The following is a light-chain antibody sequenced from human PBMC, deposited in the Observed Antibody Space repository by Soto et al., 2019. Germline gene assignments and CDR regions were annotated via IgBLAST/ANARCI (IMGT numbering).Light chain of an antibody. V-gene: IGLV2-14*01. Sequence: QSALTQPASVSGSPGQSITISCTGTSSDVGGYDYVSWYQQHPAKTPKLIIFEVSNRPSGIPDRYSASKSGNTASLTISGLQAEDEAHYYCCSYGGFSTFVIFGGGTKLTVL. J-gene: IGLJ2*01. CDR1: SSDVGGYDY. CDR3: CSYGGFSTFVI. CDR2: EVS.